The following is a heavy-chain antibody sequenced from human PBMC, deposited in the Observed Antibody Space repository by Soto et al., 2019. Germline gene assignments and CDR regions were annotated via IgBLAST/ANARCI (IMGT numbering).Heavy chain of an antibody. V-gene: IGHV3-11*01. D-gene: IGHD6-6*01. CDR3: ARCSSSSVWFDP. CDR2: ISSGHSTI. Sequence: QVQLVESGGVLVKPGGSLRLSCAASGFTFSDYYMSWIRQAPGKGLEWVSYISSGHSTIYYADSVKGRFTISRDNAKNSLYLQMNSLRAEDTAVYYCARCSSSSVWFDPWGQGTLVTVSS. J-gene: IGHJ5*02. CDR1: GFTFSDYY.